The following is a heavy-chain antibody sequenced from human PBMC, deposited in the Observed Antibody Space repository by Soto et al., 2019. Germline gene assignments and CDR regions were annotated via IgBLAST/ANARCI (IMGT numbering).Heavy chain of an antibody. Sequence: PGGSLRVSCAASTLTFNADSMSWVRQAPGKGLEWISQIDSYGSTHYADSVKGRFTISRDNAKKSVDLQMNGLRVEDTGVYYCVRDYDTNAYWFFDLWGPGTLVTVSS. D-gene: IGHD5-12*01. J-gene: IGHJ2*01. V-gene: IGHV3-48*03. CDR3: VRDYDTNAYWFFDL. CDR2: IDSYGST. CDR1: TLTFNADS.